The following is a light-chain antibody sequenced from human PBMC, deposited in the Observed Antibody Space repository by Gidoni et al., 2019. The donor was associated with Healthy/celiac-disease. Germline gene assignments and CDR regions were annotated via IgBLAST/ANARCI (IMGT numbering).Light chain of an antibody. V-gene: IGLV3-25*03. CDR2: KDS. CDR1: ALAKQY. Sequence: SYELPQPPSVSVSPGQTARITCSGDALAKQYAYWYQQKPGQATILVMYKDSERPSGIPERFSGSSSGTTVTLTISGVQAEDEADYYCQSAVSSTTYVVFGGGTKLTVL. CDR3: QSAVSSTTYVV. J-gene: IGLJ2*01.